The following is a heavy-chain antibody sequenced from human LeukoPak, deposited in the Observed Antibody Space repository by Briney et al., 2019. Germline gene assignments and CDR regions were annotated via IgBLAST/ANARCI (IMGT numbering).Heavy chain of an antibody. CDR2: ISYDGSNK. CDR1: GFTFSSYG. Sequence: QPGRSLRLSCAASGFTFSSYGMHWVRQAPGKGLEWVAVISYDGSNKYYADSVKGRFTISRDNSKNTLYLQMNSLRAEDTAVYYCAKDTARVGVVRGVSFDYWGQGTLVTVSS. J-gene: IGHJ4*02. CDR3: AKDTARVGVVRGVSFDY. D-gene: IGHD3-10*01. V-gene: IGHV3-30*18.